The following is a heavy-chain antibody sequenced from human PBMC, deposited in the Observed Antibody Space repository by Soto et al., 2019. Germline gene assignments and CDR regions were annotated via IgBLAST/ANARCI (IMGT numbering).Heavy chain of an antibody. CDR1: GGSISSYY. D-gene: IGHD2-2*01. CDR3: AREIRYCSGTSCHNWFDP. J-gene: IGHJ5*02. V-gene: IGHV4-59*01. CDR2: IYYSGST. Sequence: ASETLSLTCTVSGGSISSYYWSWIRQPPGKGLEWIGYIYYSGSTNYNPSLKSRVTISVDTSKNQFSLKLSSVTAADTAVYYCAREIRYCSGTSCHNWFDPWGQGTLVTVSS.